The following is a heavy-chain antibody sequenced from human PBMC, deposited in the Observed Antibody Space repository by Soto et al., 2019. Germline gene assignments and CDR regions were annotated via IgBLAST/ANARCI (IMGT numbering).Heavy chain of an antibody. CDR3: TRGLMGGAPSYTFHGVDV. CDR2: SRNRVNSHTT. J-gene: IGHJ6*01. Sequence: EVQLVESGGGLVQPGGSLRLSCAASGFTFSDHYIDLVRQAPGKGLEWVARSRNRVNSHTTEYAASVKGRFTISRDESKSSLYLQMNSLKIQDTAVYYCTRGLMGGAPSYTFHGVDVWGQGTTVNVSS. CDR1: GFTFSDHY. V-gene: IGHV3-72*01. D-gene: IGHD2-8*01.